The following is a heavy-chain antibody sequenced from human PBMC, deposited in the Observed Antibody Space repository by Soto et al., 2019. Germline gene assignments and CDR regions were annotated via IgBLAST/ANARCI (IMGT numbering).Heavy chain of an antibody. D-gene: IGHD4-17*01. CDR1: GGSISSGGYY. J-gene: IGHJ4*02. V-gene: IGHV4-31*03. CDR2: IYYSGST. Sequence: QVQLQESGPGLVKPSQTLSLTCTVSGGSISSGGYYWSWIRQHPGKGLEWIGYIYYSGSTYYNPSLKSRVTISVDTSKNQFSLKLSSVAAADTAVYYCARLATVTTFVDYWGQGTLVTVSS. CDR3: ARLATVTTFVDY.